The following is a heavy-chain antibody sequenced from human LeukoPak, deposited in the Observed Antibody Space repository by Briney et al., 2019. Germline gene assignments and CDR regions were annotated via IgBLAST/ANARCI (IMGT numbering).Heavy chain of an antibody. CDR2: IYYSGST. J-gene: IGHJ4*02. CDR3: VGYDFWSGSRRDY. CDR1: GGSISSYY. Sequence: PSETLSLTCTASGGSISSYYWSWIRRPPGKGLEWIGYIYYSGSTYYNPSLKSRVTISVDTSKNQFSLKLSSVTAADTAVYYCVGYDFWSGSRRDYWGQGTLVTVSS. D-gene: IGHD3-3*01. V-gene: IGHV4-59*06.